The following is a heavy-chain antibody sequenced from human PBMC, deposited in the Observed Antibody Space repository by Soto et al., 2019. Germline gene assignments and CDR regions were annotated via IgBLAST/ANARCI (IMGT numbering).Heavy chain of an antibody. CDR3: AKKQSFSSTWHSIDY. J-gene: IGHJ4*02. Sequence: GGSLRLSCAASGFSFSSFGMDWVRQATGKGLEWVAVISYDGSNKYYADSVKGRFTISRDNSKNTLDLQMNSLRPEDTAVYFCAKKQSFSSTWHSIDYWGQGTLVTVSS. CDR1: GFSFSSFG. V-gene: IGHV3-30*18. CDR2: ISYDGSNK. D-gene: IGHD6-19*01.